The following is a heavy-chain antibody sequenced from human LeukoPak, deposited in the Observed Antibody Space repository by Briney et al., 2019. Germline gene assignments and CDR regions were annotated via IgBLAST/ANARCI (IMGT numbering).Heavy chain of an antibody. Sequence: PSQTLSLTCAISGDSVSVKSDVWNWIRQPPSRGLEWLGRTYYRSKWINDYATSVKSRIIISPDTSKNQFSLHLNSVTPEDTAVYYCARDADWAYDAFDIWGQGTMVTVSS. CDR2: TYYRSKWIN. J-gene: IGHJ3*02. CDR1: GDSVSVKSDV. D-gene: IGHD3-9*01. CDR3: ARDADWAYDAFDI. V-gene: IGHV6-1*01.